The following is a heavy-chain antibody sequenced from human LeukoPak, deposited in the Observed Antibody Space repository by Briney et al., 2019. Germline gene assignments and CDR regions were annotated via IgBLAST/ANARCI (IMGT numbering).Heavy chain of an antibody. V-gene: IGHV3-23*01. J-gene: IGHJ5*02. CDR2: TSGSGDRT. CDR1: GFTFNIYA. D-gene: IGHD1-26*01. Sequence: PGGSLRLSCAASGFTFNIYAMTCVRQAPGKGLEWVSGTSGSGDRTYYADSVKGRFTISRDNAKNSLYLQMNSLRDEDTAVYYCARDLVGATASWGQGTLVTVSS. CDR3: ARDLVGATAS.